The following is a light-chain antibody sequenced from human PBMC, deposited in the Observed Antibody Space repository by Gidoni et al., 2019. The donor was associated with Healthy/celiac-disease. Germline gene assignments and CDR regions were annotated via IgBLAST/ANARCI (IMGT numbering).Light chain of an antibody. CDR2: GAS. CDR3: QHFGN. CDR1: QSISSSQ. V-gene: IGKV3-20*01. J-gene: IGKJ4*01. Sequence: IVLTQSPGPLSLSPGQSAILSCRASQSISSSQLAWYQQKPGQAPRPLMYGASSRATGIPDRFSGSGSGTDFTLTISRLEPEDFAVYYCQHFGNFGGGTKVE.